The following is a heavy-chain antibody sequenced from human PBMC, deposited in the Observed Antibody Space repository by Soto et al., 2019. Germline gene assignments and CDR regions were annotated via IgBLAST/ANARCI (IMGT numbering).Heavy chain of an antibody. V-gene: IGHV6-1*01. CDR2: TYYRSKWYY. CDR1: GDSVSSHSAG. Sequence: PSQTLSLTCAVTGDSVSSHSAGWSWVRQSPSRGLEWLGRTYYRSKWYYEYAVSVRGRITINPDTSKNQYSLQLNSVTPEDTAVYFCARGEQYSGRIFDYWGQGTLVTVSS. D-gene: IGHD1-26*01. J-gene: IGHJ4*01. CDR3: ARGEQYSGRIFDY.